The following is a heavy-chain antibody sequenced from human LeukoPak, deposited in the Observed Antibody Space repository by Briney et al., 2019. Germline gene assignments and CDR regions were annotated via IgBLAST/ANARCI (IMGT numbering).Heavy chain of an antibody. CDR2: INPSGGST. V-gene: IGHV1-46*01. CDR1: GYTSTSYY. Sequence: ASVKVSCKASGYTSTSYYMHWVRQAPGQGLEWMGIINPSGGSTSYAQKFQGRVTMTRDMSTSTVYMELSSLRSEDTAVYYCARSGAAAGHYYYYYMDVWGKGTTVTVSS. J-gene: IGHJ6*03. CDR3: ARSGAAAGHYYYYYMDV. D-gene: IGHD6-13*01.